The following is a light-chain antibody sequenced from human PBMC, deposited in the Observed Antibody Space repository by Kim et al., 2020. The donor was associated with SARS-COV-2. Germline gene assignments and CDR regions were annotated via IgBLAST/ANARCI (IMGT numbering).Light chain of an antibody. V-gene: IGKV1-8*01. Sequence: ASTGDRVTITCRASQGISSYLAWYQQKPTKAPKLLIYAASTLQSGVPSRFSGSGSGTDFTLTISFLQSEDFATYYCQQYYSYPLTFGGGTKVDIK. CDR2: AAS. CDR1: QGISSY. CDR3: QQYYSYPLT. J-gene: IGKJ4*01.